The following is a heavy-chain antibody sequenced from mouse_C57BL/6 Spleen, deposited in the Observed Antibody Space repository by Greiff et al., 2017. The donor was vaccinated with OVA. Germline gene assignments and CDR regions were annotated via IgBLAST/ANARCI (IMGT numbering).Heavy chain of an antibody. CDR2: IYPGSGST. D-gene: IGHD1-1*01. CDR3: ARSYYGSSYGYFDY. V-gene: IGHV1-55*01. Sequence: QVQLQQPGAELVKPGASVKMSCKASGYTFTSYWITWVKQRPGQGLEWIGDIYPGSGSTNYNEKFKSKATLPVDTSSSTAYMQLSSLTSEDSAVYYCARSYYGSSYGYFDYWGKGTTVTGSS. J-gene: IGHJ2*01. CDR1: GYTFTSYW.